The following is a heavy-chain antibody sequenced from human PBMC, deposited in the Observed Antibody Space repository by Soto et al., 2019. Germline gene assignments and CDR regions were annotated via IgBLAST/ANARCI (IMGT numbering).Heavy chain of an antibody. J-gene: IGHJ4*02. Sequence: PGGSLRLSCAASGFTFSSYAMSRVRQAPGKGLEWVSAISGSGGSTYYADSVKGRFTISRDNSKNTLYLQMNSLRAEDTAVYYCAKARAQYYDFWSGYPVDYWGQGT. D-gene: IGHD3-3*01. CDR1: GFTFSSYA. CDR2: ISGSGGST. CDR3: AKARAQYYDFWSGYPVDY. V-gene: IGHV3-23*01.